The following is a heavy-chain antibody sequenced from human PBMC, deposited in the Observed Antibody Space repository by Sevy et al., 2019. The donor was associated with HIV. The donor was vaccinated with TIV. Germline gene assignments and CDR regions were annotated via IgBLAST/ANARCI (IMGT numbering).Heavy chain of an antibody. CDR1: GVSISPYY. V-gene: IGHV4-59*01. Sequence: SETLSLTCTVSGVSISPYYWAWIRQPPGKGLECVGFSGSTNYNPSLKSRVTTLVDTSKNQFSLKLSSVTVADTAIYYCARGGPNQHQLDYFDYWGPGALVTVSS. CDR3: ARGGPNQHQLDYFDY. J-gene: IGHJ4*02. CDR2: SGST. D-gene: IGHD6-13*01.